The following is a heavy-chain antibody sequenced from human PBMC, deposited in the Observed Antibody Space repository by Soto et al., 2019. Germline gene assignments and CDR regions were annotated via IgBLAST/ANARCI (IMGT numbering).Heavy chain of an antibody. V-gene: IGHV3-30-3*01. Sequence: QVQLVESGGGVVQPGRSLRLSCAASGFTFSSYAMHWVRQAPGKGLEWVAVISYDGSNKYYADSVKGRFTISRDNSKNXLXXQMNSLRAEDTAVYYCARDQVVAATRRYYYYGMDVWGQGTTVTVSS. CDR3: ARDQVVAATRRYYYYGMDV. D-gene: IGHD2-15*01. J-gene: IGHJ6*02. CDR2: ISYDGSNK. CDR1: GFTFSSYA.